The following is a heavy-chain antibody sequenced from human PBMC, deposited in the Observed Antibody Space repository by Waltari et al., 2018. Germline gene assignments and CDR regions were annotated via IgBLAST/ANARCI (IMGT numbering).Heavy chain of an antibody. J-gene: IGHJ6*03. D-gene: IGHD3-3*01. CDR2: MYQSGTT. Sequence: QVQLQESGPGLVKPSETLSLTCAVSGYSISSASHWGWIRQPPGKGLEWIGNMYQSGTTDDNPCRRSRGCISAGPNNNPFSLELTSVTAAGTAVYYCAGYTISHAPLGTRDYYYFMDVWGKGTTVTVSS. V-gene: IGHV4-38-2*01. CDR1: GYSISSASH. CDR3: AGYTISHAPLGTRDYYYFMDV.